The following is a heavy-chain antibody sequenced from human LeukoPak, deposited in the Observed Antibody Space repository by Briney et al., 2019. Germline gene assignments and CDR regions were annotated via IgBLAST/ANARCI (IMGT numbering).Heavy chain of an antibody. V-gene: IGHV3-7*04. D-gene: IGHD3-9*01. Sequence: GGSLRLSCAASGFTFRNYGMSWVRQAPGKGLEWAANINQDGSEKYYVDSLKGRFTISRDNAENSLYLQMNSLRAEDTAVYHCARVRILTGYYSNDYWGQGTQVTVSS. CDR2: INQDGSEK. J-gene: IGHJ4*02. CDR3: ARVRILTGYYSNDY. CDR1: GFTFRNYG.